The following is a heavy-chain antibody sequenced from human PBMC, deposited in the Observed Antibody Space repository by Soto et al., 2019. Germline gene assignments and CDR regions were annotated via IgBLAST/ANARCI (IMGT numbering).Heavy chain of an antibody. CDR1: GFTFSSYA. J-gene: IGHJ6*02. Sequence: EVQLLESGGGLVQPGGSLRLSCVASGFTFSSYAMSWVRQAPGKGLEWVSAISGSGGSTYYADSVKGRFTISRDNSKNTLYLQMNSLRAEDTAVYYCAKVLGYCSGGSCYRPYYYYGMDVWGQGTTVTVSS. CDR3: AKVLGYCSGGSCYRPYYYYGMDV. V-gene: IGHV3-23*01. D-gene: IGHD2-15*01. CDR2: ISGSGGST.